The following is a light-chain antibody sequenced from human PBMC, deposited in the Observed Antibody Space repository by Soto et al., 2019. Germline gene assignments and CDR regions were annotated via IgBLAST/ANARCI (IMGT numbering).Light chain of an antibody. Sequence: QSALTQPASVSGSPGQSITISCTGTSSDVGGYNYVSWYQLHPGKAPKVMIYDVSSRPSGVSNRFSGSKSGNTASLTISGLQAEDEADYYCRSYTSTSTDVVFGGGTKLTVL. V-gene: IGLV2-14*01. J-gene: IGLJ2*01. CDR1: SSDVGGYNY. CDR3: RSYTSTSTDVV. CDR2: DVS.